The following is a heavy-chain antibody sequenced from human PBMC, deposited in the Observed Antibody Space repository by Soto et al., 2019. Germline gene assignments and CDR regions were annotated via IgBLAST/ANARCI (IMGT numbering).Heavy chain of an antibody. CDR1: GFTVSSNY. Sequence: AGGSLRLSCAASGFTVSSNYMSWVRQAPGKGLEWVSVIYSGGSTYYADSVKGRFTISRDNSKNTLYLQMNSLRAEDTAVYYCARGGAARPYYYYYGMDVWGQGTTVTVSS. J-gene: IGHJ6*02. CDR3: ARGGAARPYYYYYGMDV. D-gene: IGHD6-6*01. V-gene: IGHV3-53*01. CDR2: IYSGGST.